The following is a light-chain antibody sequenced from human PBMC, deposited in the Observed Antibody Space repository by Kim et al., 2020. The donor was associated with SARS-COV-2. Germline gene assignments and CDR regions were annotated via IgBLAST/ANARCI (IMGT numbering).Light chain of an antibody. CDR3: QVWDSSSDHVV. Sequence: SYELTQPPSVSVAPGKTARITCGGNNIGSKSVHWYQQKPGQAPVLVISYDSDRPSGIPERFSGSNSGNTATLTISRVEAGDEADYYCQVWDSSSDHVVFGGGTQLTVL. CDR2: YDS. V-gene: IGLV3-21*04. CDR1: NIGSKS. J-gene: IGLJ2*01.